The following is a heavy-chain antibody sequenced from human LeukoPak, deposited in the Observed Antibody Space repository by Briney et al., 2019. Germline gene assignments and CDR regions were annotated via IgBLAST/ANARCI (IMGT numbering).Heavy chain of an antibody. CDR1: ELSVGSDG. D-gene: IGHD5-18*01. J-gene: IGHJ4*02. Sequence: PGGHRKLCPAAAELSVGSDGRYRGPPDPDKRLEWVAVTWFDGSNKEYADSVKGRFTISRDNSKNTVYLQMNSLRVEDTAVYYCARDGPLGYSDGYRSFDYWGQGTLVTVSS. V-gene: IGHV3-33*01. CDR3: ARDGPLGYSDGYRSFDY. CDR2: TWFDGSNK.